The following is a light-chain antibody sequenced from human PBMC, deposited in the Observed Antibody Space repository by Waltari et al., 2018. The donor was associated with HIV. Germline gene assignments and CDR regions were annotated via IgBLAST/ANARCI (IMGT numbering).Light chain of an antibody. V-gene: IGKV3-20*01. CDR1: QTVSSNY. CDR2: GAS. J-gene: IGKJ1*01. CDR3: QQYTGSPQWT. Sequence: EIVLTQSPGTMSLSPGERATLSCRASQTVSSNYLAWYQQRPGQAPRLLIYGASSRATGIPDRFSGSGSGTDFTLTINRLEPEDFAVYYCQQYTGSPQWTFGQGTTVELK.